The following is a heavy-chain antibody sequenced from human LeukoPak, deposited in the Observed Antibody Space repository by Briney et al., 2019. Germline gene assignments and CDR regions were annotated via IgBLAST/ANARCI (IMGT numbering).Heavy chain of an antibody. CDR1: GGSISSYY. J-gene: IGHJ4*02. V-gene: IGHV4-59*01. CDR3: ARGRTYYYDSSGYYFDY. D-gene: IGHD3-22*01. CDR2: IYYSGST. Sequence: SETLSLTCTVSGGSISSYYWSWIRQPPGKGLEGVGYIYYSGSTNYNPSLKSRVTISVDTSKNQFSLKLSSVTAADTAVYYCARGRTYYYDSSGYYFDYWGQGTLVTVSS.